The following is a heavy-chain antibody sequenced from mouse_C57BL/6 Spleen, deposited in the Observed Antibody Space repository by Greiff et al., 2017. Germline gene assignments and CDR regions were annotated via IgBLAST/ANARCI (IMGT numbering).Heavy chain of an antibody. V-gene: IGHV1-64*01. CDR1: GYTFTSYW. CDR2: IHPNSGST. Sequence: QVQLQQPGAELVKPGASVKLSCKASGYTFTSYWMHWVKQRPGQGLAWIGMIHPNSGSTNTNEKFTSKGTLTVDKSSSTAYMQLSSLASEDSAVYTWAREGDGNYGWGKGTTLTVSS. D-gene: IGHD2-1*01. J-gene: IGHJ2*01. CDR3: AREGDGNYG.